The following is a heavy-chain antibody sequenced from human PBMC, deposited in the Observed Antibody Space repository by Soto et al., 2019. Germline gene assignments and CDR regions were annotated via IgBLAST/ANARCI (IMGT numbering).Heavy chain of an antibody. V-gene: IGHV3-30*18. CDR2: ISYDGSNK. J-gene: IGHJ4*02. D-gene: IGHD3-9*01. CDR3: AKNRVDWLLYTHLDY. Sequence: QVQLVESGGGVVQPGRSLRLSCAASGFTYSSYGMHWVLQAPGKGLEWVAIISYDGSNKYYVDSVKGRFTISRDNSKNTLYLQMNSLRAEDTAVYYCAKNRVDWLLYTHLDYWGQGTLVTVSS. CDR1: GFTYSSYG.